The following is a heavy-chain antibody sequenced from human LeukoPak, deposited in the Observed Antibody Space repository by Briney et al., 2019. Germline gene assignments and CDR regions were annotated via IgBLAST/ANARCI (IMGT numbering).Heavy chain of an antibody. Sequence: GGSLRLSCSASGFTFSSYAMHWVRQAPGKGLEYVSAISSNGGSTYYADSVKGRFTISRDNSKNTLYLQMNSLRAEDTAVYYCAKDSSTSGYYLFDIWGQGTMVTVSS. D-gene: IGHD3-22*01. J-gene: IGHJ3*02. CDR1: GFTFSSYA. V-gene: IGHV3-64*04. CDR3: AKDSSTSGYYLFDI. CDR2: ISSNGGST.